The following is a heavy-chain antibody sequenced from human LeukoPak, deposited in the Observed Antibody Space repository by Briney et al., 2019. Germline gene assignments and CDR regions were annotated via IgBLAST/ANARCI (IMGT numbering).Heavy chain of an antibody. CDR2: ISYRGST. V-gene: IGHV4-31*03. Sequence: SETLSLTCTVSGGSISNSGGFYWSWIRQHPRNGLEWIGFISYRGSTYYNPSLKSRVSMSVDTSRSQFSLRLSSVTDDDTAVYYCARISQSSGGFYYWGQGTLVTVSS. CDR1: GGSISNSGGFY. CDR3: ARISQSSGGFYY. D-gene: IGHD2-15*01. J-gene: IGHJ4*02.